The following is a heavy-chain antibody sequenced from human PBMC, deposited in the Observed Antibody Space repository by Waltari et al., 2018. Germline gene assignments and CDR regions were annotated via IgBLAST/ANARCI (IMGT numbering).Heavy chain of an antibody. J-gene: IGHJ4*02. CDR1: GFTFSSYA. D-gene: IGHD5-18*01. V-gene: IGHV3-23*01. Sequence: EVQLLESGGGLVQPGGSLRLSCAASGFTFSSYAMSWVRQAPGKGLELVSAISGNCCSTIYRVSRDGPFTLSRDNSKNTLLLQINSLRAEDTGLNFLAKDLGYGCFLESFYYWGQGTLVTLSS. CDR2: ISGNCCST. CDR3: AKDLGYGCFLESFYY.